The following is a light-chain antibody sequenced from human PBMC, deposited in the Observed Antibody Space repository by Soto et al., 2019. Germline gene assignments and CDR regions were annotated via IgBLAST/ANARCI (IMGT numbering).Light chain of an antibody. CDR1: QSISPW. Sequence: DIQLTQSPSTLSASVGDRVTITCRASQSISPWLAWYQQKPGQDPKLLIQKATSLESGDPSRYSSSGSGTEFKLTISGLQPDYFATYYCQHYNSRTFFGPGTRLEIK. CDR3: QHYNSRTF. J-gene: IGKJ2*01. CDR2: KAT. V-gene: IGKV1-5*03.